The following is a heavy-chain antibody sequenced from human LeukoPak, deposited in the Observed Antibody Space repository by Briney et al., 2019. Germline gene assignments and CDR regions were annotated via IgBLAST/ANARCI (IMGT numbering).Heavy chain of an antibody. J-gene: IGHJ5*02. D-gene: IGHD1-1*01. CDR1: GGSISSSSYY. Sequence: ETLSLTCTVSGGSISSSSYYWGWIRQPPGKGLEWIGSIYYSATTYYNPSLKSRVTISVDTSKNQFSLNLNSATAADASVHNCARHPLVGFSSNWIGWFDPWGQGTLVTVSS. V-gene: IGHV4-39*01. CDR3: ARHPLVGFSSNWIGWFDP. CDR2: IYYSATT.